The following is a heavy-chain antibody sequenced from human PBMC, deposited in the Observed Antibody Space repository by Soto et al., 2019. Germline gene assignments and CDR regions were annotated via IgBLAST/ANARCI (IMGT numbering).Heavy chain of an antibody. CDR1: GGTFSSYT. D-gene: IGHD5-12*01. CDR2: IIPILGIA. CDR3: ARAVGDGYNDFDY. J-gene: IGHJ4*02. Sequence: QVQLVQSGAEVKKPGSSVKVSCKASGGTFSSYTISWVRQAPGQVREWLGRIIPILGIANYAQKFQGRVAITADQSTGTAYMALSSLRSEATAVYYWARAVGDGYNDFDYCGQGNLVTVAS. V-gene: IGHV1-69*02.